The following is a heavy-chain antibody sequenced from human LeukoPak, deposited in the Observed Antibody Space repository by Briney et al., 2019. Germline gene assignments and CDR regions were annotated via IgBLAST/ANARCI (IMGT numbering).Heavy chain of an antibody. V-gene: IGHV4-59*08. CDR2: IHYSGST. CDR3: ARAEELLPGR. J-gene: IGHJ4*02. CDR1: GGSISSNY. Sequence: SETLSLTCTVSGGSISSNYWSWIRQSPGKGLEWIGYIHYSGSTYYNPSLKSRVTISVDTSKNQFSLKLSSVTAADTAVYYCARAEELLPGRWGQGTLVTVSS. D-gene: IGHD1-7*01.